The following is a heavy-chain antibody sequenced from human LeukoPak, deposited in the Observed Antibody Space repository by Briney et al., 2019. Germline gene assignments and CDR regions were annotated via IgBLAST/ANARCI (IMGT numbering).Heavy chain of an antibody. V-gene: IGHV3-30*18. CDR3: EKDKGREGDY. J-gene: IGHJ4*02. CDR1: GFSFNNYG. CDR2: ISSDGSDK. Sequence: GGSLRLSCAASGFSFNNYGMHWVRQAPGKGLDWVAVISSDGSDKYHADSVKGRFTISRDNSKNTLYLQMNSLRVEETVIYYCEKDKGREGDYWDQGILVTVSS. D-gene: IGHD1-26*01.